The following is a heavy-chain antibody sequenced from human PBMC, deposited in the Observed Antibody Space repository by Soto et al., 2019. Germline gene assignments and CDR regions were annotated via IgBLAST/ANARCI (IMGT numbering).Heavy chain of an antibody. D-gene: IGHD2-8*01. CDR3: ARGLLYSTTYFDF. CDR1: GDTFTTNS. CDR2: IIHVVGTK. V-gene: IGHV1-69*06. J-gene: IGHJ4*02. Sequence: QVQLVQSGAEVKKPGSSVKVSCKASGDTFTTNSLNWVRQAPGQGLEWMGGIIHVVGTKKYAQKYQDRVTITGDKSTNTAYMELSSLRSDDAAVYYCARGLLYSTTYFDFWGQGTPVTVSS.